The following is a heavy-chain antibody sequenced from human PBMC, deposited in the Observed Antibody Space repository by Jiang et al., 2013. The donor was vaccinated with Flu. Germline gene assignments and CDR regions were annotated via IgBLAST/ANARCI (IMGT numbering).Heavy chain of an antibody. V-gene: IGHV3-48*02. Sequence: GGLVQPGGSLRLSCAASGFTFSSYSMNWVRQAPGKGLEWVSYISSSSSTIYYADSVKGRFTISRGNAKNSLYLQMNSLRDEDTAVYYCARDLPVRKDIVVAFYFDYWGQGTLVTVSS. CDR3: ARDLPVRKDIVVAFYFDY. CDR1: GFTFSSYS. J-gene: IGHJ4*02. D-gene: IGHD2-2*01. CDR2: ISSSSSTI.